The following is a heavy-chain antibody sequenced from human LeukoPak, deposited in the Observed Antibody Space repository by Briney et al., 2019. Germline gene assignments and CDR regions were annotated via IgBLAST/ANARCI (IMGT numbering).Heavy chain of an antibody. J-gene: IGHJ3*02. V-gene: IGHV1-2*02. CDR1: GYTFTGYY. CDR3: AILPGQTYYYDSSGYSDAFDI. CDR2: INPNSGGT. Sequence: ASVKVSCKASGYTFTGYYMHWVRQAPGQGLEWMGWINPNSGGTNYAQKFQGRVTMTRDTSISTAYMELSRLRSDDTAVHYCAILPGQTYYYDSSGYSDAFDIWGQGTMVTVSS. D-gene: IGHD3-22*01.